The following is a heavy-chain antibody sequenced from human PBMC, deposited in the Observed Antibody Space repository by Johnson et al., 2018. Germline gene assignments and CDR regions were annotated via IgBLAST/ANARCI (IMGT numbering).Heavy chain of an antibody. CDR2: IYYSGST. CDR1: GGSISSYY. CDR3: AILNPAGYGVDV. J-gene: IGHJ6*02. Sequence: QVQLQESGTGLVKXSETLSLTCTVSGGSISSYYWSWIRQPPGKGLEWIGLIYYSGSTNYNPSLKSRVTISVDTSKNQFSLKLSSVTAADTAVYYCAILNPAGYGVDVWGQGTTVTVSS. V-gene: IGHV4-59*03.